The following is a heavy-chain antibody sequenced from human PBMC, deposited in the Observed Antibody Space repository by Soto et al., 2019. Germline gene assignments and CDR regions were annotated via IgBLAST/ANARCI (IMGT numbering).Heavy chain of an antibody. CDR2: IKSKTDGGTT. Sequence: GGSLRLSCAASGFTFSNAWMNWVRQAPGKGLEWVGRIKSKTDGGTTDYAAPVKGRFTISRDDSKNTLYLQMNSLKTEDTAVYYCTTAAYIVATTPGNPQSPYYGMDVWGRGTTVTVSS. CDR3: TTAAYIVATTPGNPQSPYYGMDV. J-gene: IGHJ6*02. V-gene: IGHV3-15*07. D-gene: IGHD5-12*01. CDR1: GFTFSNAW.